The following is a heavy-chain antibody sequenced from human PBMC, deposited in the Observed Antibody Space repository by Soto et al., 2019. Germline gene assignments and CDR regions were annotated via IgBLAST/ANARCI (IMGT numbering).Heavy chain of an antibody. CDR3: LTSYYYSSGNEWFYP. Sequence: QVQLVQSGAEVKKPGASVKVSCKASGYTFTSYYMHWVRQDPGQGLEWMGIINPSGGSTSYGQKFQGRVTMTRDTAMSTDYMVLRMLRSEDTAVYYVLTSYYYSSGNEWFYPCGQGTLVTVSS. CDR1: GYTFTSYY. V-gene: IGHV1-46*01. CDR2: INPSGGST. D-gene: IGHD3-22*01. J-gene: IGHJ5*02.